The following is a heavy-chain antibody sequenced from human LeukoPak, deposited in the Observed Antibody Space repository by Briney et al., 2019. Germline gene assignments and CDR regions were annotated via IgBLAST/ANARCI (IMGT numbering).Heavy chain of an antibody. CDR3: ARGAWTAYYFDY. D-gene: IGHD3/OR15-3a*01. CDR2: MYSGGTA. Sequence: PGGSLRLSCAASDFLVNSKYMSWIRQAPGKELEWVSVMYSGGTAFYSDSVKGRFTISRDNAKNTLYLQMNSLRAEDTAVYYCARGAWTAYYFDYWGQGTLVTVSS. J-gene: IGHJ4*02. CDR1: DFLVNSKY. V-gene: IGHV3-53*01.